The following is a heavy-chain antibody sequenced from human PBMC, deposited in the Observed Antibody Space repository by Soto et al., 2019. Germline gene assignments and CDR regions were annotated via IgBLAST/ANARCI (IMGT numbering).Heavy chain of an antibody. V-gene: IGHV3-21*01. J-gene: IGHJ4*02. CDR3: ARALYSLGTSDY. D-gene: IGHD3-16*01. CDR1: GFTFSDYI. CDR2: IGSRSSYI. Sequence: ESGGGLVKPGGSLRLSCAASGFTFSDYIMNWVRQAPGKGLEWVSSIGSRSSYIYYADSLKGRFTVSRDNAKNSLYLQMNSLRAEDTAVYYCARALYSLGTSDYWGQGTLVTVSS.